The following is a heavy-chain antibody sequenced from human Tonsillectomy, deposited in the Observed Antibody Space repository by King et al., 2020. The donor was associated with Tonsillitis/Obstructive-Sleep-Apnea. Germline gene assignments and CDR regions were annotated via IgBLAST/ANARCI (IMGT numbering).Heavy chain of an antibody. J-gene: IGHJ4*02. CDR3: ASPKYYYDSDGYYVDY. CDR1: GFTFSDFY. CDR2: ISSSGSTI. V-gene: IGHV3-11*01. D-gene: IGHD3-22*01. Sequence: VQLVESGGGLVKPGGSLRLSCAASGFTFSDFYMSWIRQAPGKGLEWVSYISSSGSTIYYAASVKGRFTISRDNAKNSLYLQMNSLRAEDTAVYYCASPKYYYDSDGYYVDYWGQGTLVTVSS.